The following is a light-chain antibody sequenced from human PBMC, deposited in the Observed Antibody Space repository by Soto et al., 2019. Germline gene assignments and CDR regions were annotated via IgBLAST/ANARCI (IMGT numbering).Light chain of an antibody. CDR3: LLSYNGPYV. J-gene: IGLJ1*01. Sequence: VETPDPSLTVSPGGTVTLTCGSSTGTVTSGHYPYLFQQNPGQAPRTLIYDTVKKHSWTPARFSGSLLGGKAALTLSGAQTEDEADYYCLLSYNGPYVFGTGTKVTVL. CDR1: TGTVTSGHY. V-gene: IGLV7-46*01. CDR2: DTV.